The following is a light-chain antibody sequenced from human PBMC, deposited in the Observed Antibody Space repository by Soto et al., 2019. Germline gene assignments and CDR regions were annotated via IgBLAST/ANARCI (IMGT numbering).Light chain of an antibody. J-gene: IGKJ4*01. V-gene: IGKV3-11*01. CDR3: QQRSIWPPA. CDR2: DAS. Sequence: EIVVTQSPATLSLSPGDRATLSCRASESVGTYLAWYQQKPGQAPRLLIYDASKRATDIPVRFSGSGSGTDFTLTISILEPEDFAVYYCQQRSIWPPAFGGGTKVEIK. CDR1: ESVGTY.